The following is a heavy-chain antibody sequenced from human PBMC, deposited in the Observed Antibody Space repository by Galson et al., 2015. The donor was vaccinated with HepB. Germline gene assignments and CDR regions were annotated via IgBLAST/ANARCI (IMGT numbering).Heavy chain of an antibody. CDR3: AKFYGADLLWFGELWD. V-gene: IGHV3-23*01. J-gene: IGHJ4*02. CDR2: ISGSGGNI. D-gene: IGHD3-10*01. Sequence: SLRLSCAASGFTFSSYGMSWVRQAPGKGLEWVPSISGSGGNIYYADSVRGRFTISRDNSKNTLYLQMNSLRDEDTAVYYCAKFYGADLLWFGELWDWGQGTLVTVSS. CDR1: GFTFSSYG.